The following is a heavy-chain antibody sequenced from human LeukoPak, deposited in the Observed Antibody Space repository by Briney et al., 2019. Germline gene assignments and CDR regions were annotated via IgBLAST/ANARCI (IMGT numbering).Heavy chain of an antibody. J-gene: IGHJ4*02. V-gene: IGHV3-30*03. D-gene: IGHD3-22*01. CDR1: GFTFSSYG. CDR3: RVVITTTDY. Sequence: GRSLRLSCAASGFTFSSYGMHWVRQAPGKGLEWVAVISYDGSNKYYADSVKGRFTISRDNSKNTLYLQMNGLRAEDTAVYYCRVVITTTDYWGQGTLVTVSS. CDR2: ISYDGSNK.